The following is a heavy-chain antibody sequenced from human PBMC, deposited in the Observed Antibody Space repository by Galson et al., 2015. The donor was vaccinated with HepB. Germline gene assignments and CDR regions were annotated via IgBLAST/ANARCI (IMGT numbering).Heavy chain of an antibody. CDR3: AAPTYCGGDCPLSHYYYYGMDV. J-gene: IGHJ6*02. Sequence: SVKVSCKASGFTFTSSAVQWVRQARGQRLEWIGWIVVGSGNTNYAQKFQERVTITRDMSTSTAYMELSSLRSEDTAVYYCAAPTYCGGDCPLSHYYYYGMDVWGQGTTVTVSS. CDR2: IVVGSGNT. CDR1: GFTFTSSA. D-gene: IGHD2-21*02. V-gene: IGHV1-58*01.